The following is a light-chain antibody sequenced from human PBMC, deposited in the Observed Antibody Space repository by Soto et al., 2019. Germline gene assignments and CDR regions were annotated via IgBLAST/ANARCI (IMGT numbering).Light chain of an antibody. J-gene: IGLJ2*01. CDR3: QSYYSSLSGHVV. CDR1: SSNIGAGYD. Sequence: QSVLTQPPSVSGAPGQRVTISCTGSSSNIGAGYDVHWYQQLPGTAPKLLIYGNSNRPSGVPDRFSGSKSGTSASLAITELQAEDEADYYSQSYYSSLSGHVVFGGGTKLTV. CDR2: GNS. V-gene: IGLV1-40*01.